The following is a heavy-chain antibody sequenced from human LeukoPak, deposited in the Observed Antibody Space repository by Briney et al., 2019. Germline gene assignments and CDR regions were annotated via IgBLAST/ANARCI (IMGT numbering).Heavy chain of an antibody. CDR1: GFTFSGSD. V-gene: IGHV3-73*01. J-gene: IGHJ3*02. CDR3: TRHNYDRSGYGAFDI. Sequence: GGSLKLSCAASGFTFSGSDIHWVRQASGKGLEWVGHIRSKTNNYATADAASVKGRFTFSRDDSKNTAYIQMNSLKTEDTAVYYCTRHNYDRSGYGAFDIWGQGTMVTVSS. D-gene: IGHD3-22*01. CDR2: IRSKTNNYAT.